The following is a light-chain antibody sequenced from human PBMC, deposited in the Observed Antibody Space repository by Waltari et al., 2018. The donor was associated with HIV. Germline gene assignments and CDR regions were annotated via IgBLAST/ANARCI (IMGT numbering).Light chain of an antibody. J-gene: IGLJ1*01. CDR1: SSDICSFAY. V-gene: IGLV2-11*01. CDR2: EVN. Sequence: QSALTQPRSVSGSPGQSVTISCTGTSSDICSFAYVSWYQQLPGKAPKVIIYEVNQRPSGVPDRFTGSKSGITASLTISGLQGEDEADYYCCSYAGAYTYVFGTGTKVTVL. CDR3: CSYAGAYTYV.